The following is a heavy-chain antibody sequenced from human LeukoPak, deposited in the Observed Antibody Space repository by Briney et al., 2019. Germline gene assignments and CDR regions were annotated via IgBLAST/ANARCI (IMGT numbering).Heavy chain of an antibody. V-gene: IGHV3-9*01. J-gene: IGHJ4*02. Sequence: GGSLRLSCAASGFTFDDYAMHWVRRAPGKGLEWVSSISWNSGSIGYPDSVKGRFTISRDNAKNSLYLQMNSLRVEDTALYYCAKGDDSSGYSSPTDWGQGTLVTVSS. D-gene: IGHD3-22*01. CDR3: AKGDDSSGYSSPTD. CDR2: ISWNSGSI. CDR1: GFTFDDYA.